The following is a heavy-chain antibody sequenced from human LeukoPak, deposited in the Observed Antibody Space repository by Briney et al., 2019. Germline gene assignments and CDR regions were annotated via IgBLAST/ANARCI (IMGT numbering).Heavy chain of an antibody. J-gene: IGHJ4*02. V-gene: IGHV1-2*02. D-gene: IGHD5-12*01. CDR3: ARSRTIVAQLEY. CDR1: GYTFTSYY. Sequence: ASVKVSRKASGYTFTSYYMHWVRQAPGQGLEWMGWINPNSGGTNYAQKFQGRVTMTRDTSISTAYMELSRLRSDDTAVYYCARSRTIVAQLEYWGQGTLVTVSS. CDR2: INPNSGGT.